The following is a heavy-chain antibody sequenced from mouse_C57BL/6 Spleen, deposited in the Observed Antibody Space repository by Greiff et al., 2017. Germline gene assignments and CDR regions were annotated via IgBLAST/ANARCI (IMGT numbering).Heavy chain of an antibody. CDR1: GYTFTSYW. Sequence: QVQLQQPGAELVKPGASVKMSCKASGYTFTSYWITWVKQRPGQGLEWIGDIYPGSGSTNYNEKFKSKATLTVDTSSSTAYMQLSSLTSEDSAVXYCARGGTTEYYFDYWGQGTTLTVSS. CDR2: IYPGSGST. J-gene: IGHJ2*01. V-gene: IGHV1-55*01. CDR3: ARGGTTEYYFDY. D-gene: IGHD1-1*01.